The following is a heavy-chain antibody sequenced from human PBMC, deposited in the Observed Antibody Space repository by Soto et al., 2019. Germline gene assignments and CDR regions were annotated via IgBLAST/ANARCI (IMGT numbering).Heavy chain of an antibody. V-gene: IGHV3-23*01. CDR1: GFTFSSYA. CDR3: AKGRLLFDY. J-gene: IGHJ4*02. CDR2: ISGSGGST. Sequence: GESLKISCAASGFTFSSYAMSWVRKAPGKGLEWVSAISGSGGSTYYADSVKGRFTISRDNSKNTLYLQMNSLRAEDTAVYYCAKGRLLFDYWGQGTLVTVSS. D-gene: IGHD5-18*01.